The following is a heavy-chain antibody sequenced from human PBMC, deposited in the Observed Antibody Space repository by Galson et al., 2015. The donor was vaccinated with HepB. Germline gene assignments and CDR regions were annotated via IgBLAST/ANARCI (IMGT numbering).Heavy chain of an antibody. CDR3: ARSYDFWSGYYYFDS. V-gene: IGHV3-74*01. Sequence: SLRLSCAASGFTFSSYWMHWVRQAPGKGLVWVSRINSDGSTTSYADSVKGRFTISRDNAKNTLYLQMSSLRAEDTAVYYCARSYDFWSGYYYFDSWGQGTLVAVSS. CDR2: INSDGSTT. D-gene: IGHD3-3*01. J-gene: IGHJ4*02. CDR1: GFTFSSYW.